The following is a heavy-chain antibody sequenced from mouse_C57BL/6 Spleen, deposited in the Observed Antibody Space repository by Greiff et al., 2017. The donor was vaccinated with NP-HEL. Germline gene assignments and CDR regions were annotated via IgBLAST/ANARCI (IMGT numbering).Heavy chain of an antibody. Sequence: QVQLKESGAELVKPGASVKISCKASGYSFSSYWMNWVKQRPGKGLEWIGQIYPGDGDTNYNGKFKGKATLTADKSSSTAYMQRSSLTSEDSAVYFCAREGAGYFDYWGQGTTLTVSA. CDR3: AREGAGYFDY. CDR2: IYPGDGDT. CDR1: GYSFSSYW. J-gene: IGHJ2*01. V-gene: IGHV1-80*01. D-gene: IGHD3-3*01.